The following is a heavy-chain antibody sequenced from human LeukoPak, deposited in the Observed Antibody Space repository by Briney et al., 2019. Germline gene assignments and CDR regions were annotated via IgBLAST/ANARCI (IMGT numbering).Heavy chain of an antibody. CDR3: AMDLAGYHDA. V-gene: IGHV3-74*01. D-gene: IGHD3-9*01. CDR1: GFTFSPYW. CDR2: INPVGSYT. Sequence: QPGGCLRLSCADSGFTFSPYWIHWVRQTPGKGLDWVSRINPVGSYTRYADSVKGRFTMSRDNASNTLYLQMDSLRVEDTALDYCAMDLAGYHDAWGQGTLVTVSS. J-gene: IGHJ5*02.